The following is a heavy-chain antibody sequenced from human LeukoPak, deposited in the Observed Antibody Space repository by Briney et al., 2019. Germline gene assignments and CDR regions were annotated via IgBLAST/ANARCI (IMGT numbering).Heavy chain of an antibody. J-gene: IGHJ4*02. CDR1: GYTFTSYG. D-gene: IGHD3-3*01. CDR2: ISAYNGNT. V-gene: IGHV1-18*01. CDR3: ARTIEYYDFWSGYFHPHFDY. Sequence: ASVKVSCKASGYTFTSYGISWVRQAPGQGLEWMGWISAYNGNTNYAQKLQGRVTMTTDTSTSTAYMELRSLRSDDTAVYYCARTIEYYDFWSGYFHPHFDYWGRGTLVTVSS.